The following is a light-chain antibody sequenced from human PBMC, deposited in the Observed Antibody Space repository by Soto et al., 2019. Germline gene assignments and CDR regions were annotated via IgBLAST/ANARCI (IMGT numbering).Light chain of an antibody. CDR2: EDN. CDR3: QSYDSSNQGV. J-gene: IGLJ3*02. V-gene: IGLV6-57*01. CDR1: SGSIASNY. Sequence: NFMPTQPHSVSESPGKTVTISCTRSSGSIASNYVQWYQQRPGSSPTTVIYEDNQRPSGVPDRFSGSIDSSSNSAYLTISGLKTEDEADYYCQSYDSSNQGVFGGGTKVTVL.